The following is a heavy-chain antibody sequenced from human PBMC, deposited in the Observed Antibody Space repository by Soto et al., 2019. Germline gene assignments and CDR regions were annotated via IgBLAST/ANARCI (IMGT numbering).Heavy chain of an antibody. CDR1: GDIFTNFD. CDR3: ARYIFGQGFKA. D-gene: IGHD3-3*02. J-gene: IGHJ5*02. CDR2: MRANSGDT. Sequence: QVQLVQPGVEVRKPGASVKVSCKASGDIFTNFDFNWVRQATGQGLEWIGWMRANSGDTGHDQKFQGRVRMTRDTSMSTGYMELSGMSDEDTAVYYCARYIFGQGFKAWGQGTVVFVCS. V-gene: IGHV1-8*01.